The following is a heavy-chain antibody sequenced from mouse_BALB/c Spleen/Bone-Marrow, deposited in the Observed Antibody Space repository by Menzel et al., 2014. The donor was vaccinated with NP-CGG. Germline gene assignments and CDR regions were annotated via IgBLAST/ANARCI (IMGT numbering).Heavy chain of an antibody. Sequence: LVESGAELVRPGSSVKFSCESSGYVFSTYWINWVKQRPGQGLEWIGQIYPGDGDTDYNGKFKDKATLTADKSPNTAYMQLSSLTSEDSAVYFCARGGISVDYWGQGTTLTVSS. CDR3: ARGGISVDY. J-gene: IGHJ2*01. CDR2: IYPGDGDT. V-gene: IGHV1-80*01. CDR1: GYVFSTYW.